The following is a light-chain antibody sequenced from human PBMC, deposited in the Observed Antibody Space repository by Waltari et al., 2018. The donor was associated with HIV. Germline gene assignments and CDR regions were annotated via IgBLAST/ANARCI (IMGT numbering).Light chain of an antibody. CDR3: SSYTITKSLV. Sequence: QSALTQPASVSGSPGQSITISCTGTESDIGLYDFVSWYQQHPYRAPQLIIFGVTSRRFGCSYRFSGSKSGNTASLTISGLQTEDEADYYCSSYTITKSLVFGGGTRLTVL. J-gene: IGLJ3*02. CDR2: GVT. CDR1: ESDIGLYDF. V-gene: IGLV2-14*01.